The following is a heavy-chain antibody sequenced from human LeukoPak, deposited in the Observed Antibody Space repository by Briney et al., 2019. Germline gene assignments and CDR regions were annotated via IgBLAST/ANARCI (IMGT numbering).Heavy chain of an antibody. CDR2: INSAGST. D-gene: IGHD3-9*01. Sequence: GGPLRLSCAASGFTFSSYAMSWVRQAPGKGLEWVSAINSAGSTYYGDSVRGRFTISRDNSKNVLYLQMNSLRAEDTAVYYCARAAYPHYDILTGYYLSYYYYYGMDVWGQGTTVTVSS. CDR1: GFTFSSYA. V-gene: IGHV3-23*01. J-gene: IGHJ6*02. CDR3: ARAAYPHYDILTGYYLSYYYYYGMDV.